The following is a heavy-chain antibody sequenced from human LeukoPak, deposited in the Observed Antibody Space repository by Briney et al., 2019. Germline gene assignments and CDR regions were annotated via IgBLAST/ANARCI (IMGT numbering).Heavy chain of an antibody. CDR2: IYYSGST. D-gene: IGHD2-15*01. J-gene: IGHJ5*02. V-gene: IGHV4-59*01. Sequence: PSETLSLTCTVSGGSISNYYWSWIRQPPGKGLEWIGYIYYSGSTNYNPSLKSRVTISVDTSKNQFSLKLSSVTAADTAVYYCARDRYCSGGRCYSGRFDPWGQGTLVTVSS. CDR1: GGSISNYY. CDR3: ARDRYCSGGRCYSGRFDP.